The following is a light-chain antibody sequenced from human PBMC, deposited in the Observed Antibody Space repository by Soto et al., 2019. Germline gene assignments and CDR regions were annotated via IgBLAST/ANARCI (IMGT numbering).Light chain of an antibody. V-gene: IGKV3-20*01. CDR1: QSISSFY. CDR3: QQYGGSPRT. Sequence: EIVLTQPPGTLSLSPGERATLSCRASQSISSFYLAWYQQTPGQAPRLLIYDASSRAAGIPDRFSGGGSGTDFTLTISRLEPEDFGVYYCQQYGGSPRTFGQGTKVEIK. J-gene: IGKJ1*01. CDR2: DAS.